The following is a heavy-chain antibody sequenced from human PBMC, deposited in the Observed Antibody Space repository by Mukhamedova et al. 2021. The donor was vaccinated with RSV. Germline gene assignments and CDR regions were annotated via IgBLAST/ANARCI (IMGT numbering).Heavy chain of an antibody. CDR3: ARDFSGYYDY. J-gene: IGHJ4*02. D-gene: IGHD3-22*01. Sequence: EYMGWINTNTGSPTYGQGFTGRFVFSLDTSVNTAYLQISSLKAEDTAMYYCARDFSGYYDYWGQGTLVTVSS. CDR2: INTNTGSP. V-gene: IGHV7-4-1*02.